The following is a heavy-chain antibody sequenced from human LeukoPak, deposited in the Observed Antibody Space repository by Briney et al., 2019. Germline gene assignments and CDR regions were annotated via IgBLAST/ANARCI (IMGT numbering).Heavy chain of an antibody. Sequence: SETLSLTCTVSGGSISSYYWNWIRQPPGKGLEWIGYIYYSGSTNYNPSLKSRVTISVDTSKNQFSLKLSSVTAADTAVYYCARGAWYPESLQHWGQGALVTVSS. CDR3: ARGAWYPESLQH. CDR1: GGSISSYY. CDR2: IYYSGST. J-gene: IGHJ1*01. V-gene: IGHV4-59*01. D-gene: IGHD2-15*01.